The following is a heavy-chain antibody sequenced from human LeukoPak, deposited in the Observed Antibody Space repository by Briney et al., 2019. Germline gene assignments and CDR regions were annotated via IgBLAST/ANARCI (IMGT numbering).Heavy chain of an antibody. V-gene: IGHV3-30*18. Sequence: GGSLRPSCAASGFTFSSYGMHWVRQAPGKGLEWVAVISYDGSNKYYADSVKGRFTISRDNSKNTLYLQMNSLRAEDTAVYYCAKLQAAAEYFQHWGQGTLVTVSS. D-gene: IGHD2-15*01. CDR2: ISYDGSNK. CDR1: GFTFSSYG. CDR3: AKLQAAAEYFQH. J-gene: IGHJ1*01.